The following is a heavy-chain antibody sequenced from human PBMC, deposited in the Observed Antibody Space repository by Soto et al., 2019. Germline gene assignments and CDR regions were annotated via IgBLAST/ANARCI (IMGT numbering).Heavy chain of an antibody. CDR3: ARHAIVSNYEIWTALQPPHY. CDR1: GYSFTSYW. V-gene: IGHV5-51*01. J-gene: IGHJ4*02. CDR2: IYPGDSDT. D-gene: IGHD3-9*01. Sequence: GESLKISCKGSGYSFTSYWIGWVRQMPGKGLEWMGIIYPGDSDTRYSPSFQGQVTISADKSISTAYLQWSSLKASDTAMYYCARHAIVSNYEIWTALQPPHYWGPGTL.